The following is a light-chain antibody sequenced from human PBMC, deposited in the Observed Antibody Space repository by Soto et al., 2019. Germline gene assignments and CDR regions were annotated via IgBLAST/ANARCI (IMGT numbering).Light chain of an antibody. V-gene: IGKV3-20*01. Sequence: EIVLTQSPGTLSLSPGERATLSCRASQSVSNSYLAWYQQKPGQAPRLLINGASSRATGIPDRFSGSESGTAFTLTISTLEPDDFAVYYCEQYGCSPPTFGGGTKVAIK. CDR2: GAS. J-gene: IGKJ4*01. CDR3: EQYGCSPPT. CDR1: QSVSNSY.